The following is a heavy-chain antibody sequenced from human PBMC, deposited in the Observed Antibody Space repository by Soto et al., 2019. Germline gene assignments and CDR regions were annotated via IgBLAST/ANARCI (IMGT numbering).Heavy chain of an antibody. Sequence: QVQLVQSGAEAKKRGSSVKVSCKSSGGTLSNYGFSWVRQAPGQGLECMGVIVPIFGAEHPQKFQGRVTITTDKFTNTVFMGLRGMRSEGTAVYYCAGCGSDYEGSGYYQGHVWGQGTTVTVSS. CDR2: IVPIFGA. CDR1: GGTLSNYG. V-gene: IGHV1-69*05. D-gene: IGHD3-22*01. CDR3: AGCGSDYEGSGYYQGHV. J-gene: IGHJ6*02.